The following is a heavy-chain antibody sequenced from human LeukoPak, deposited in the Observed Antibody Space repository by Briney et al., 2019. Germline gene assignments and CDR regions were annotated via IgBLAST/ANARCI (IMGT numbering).Heavy chain of an antibody. D-gene: IGHD1-7*01. J-gene: IGHJ3*02. CDR1: GFTVSNNY. V-gene: IGHV3-15*01. CDR2: IKRKNDLGTT. CDR3: TAENFLYAFDI. Sequence: GGSLRLSCAASGFTVSNNYMSWVRQAPGEGLEWVGRIKRKNDLGTTDYAAPVKTRFTISRDDSKNTLYLQMNSLKTEDTAVYYCTAENFLYAFDIWGQGTMVTVSS.